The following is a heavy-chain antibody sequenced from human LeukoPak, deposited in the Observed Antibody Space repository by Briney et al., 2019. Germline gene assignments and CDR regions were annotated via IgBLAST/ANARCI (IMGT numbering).Heavy chain of an antibody. D-gene: IGHD3-10*01. CDR1: GGSFSGYY. J-gene: IGHJ4*02. Sequence: TSSETLSLTCAVYGGSFSGYYWSWIRQPPGKGLEWIGEINHSGSTNYNPSLKSRVTISVDTSKNQFSLKLSSVTAADTAVYYCASIHYYYGSGLVNYWGQGTLVTVSS. CDR2: INHSGST. CDR3: ASIHYYYGSGLVNY. V-gene: IGHV4-34*01.